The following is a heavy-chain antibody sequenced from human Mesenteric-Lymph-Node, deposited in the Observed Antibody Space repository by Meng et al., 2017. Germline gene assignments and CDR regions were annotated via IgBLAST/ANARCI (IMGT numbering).Heavy chain of an antibody. CDR2: IYTSGST. CDR3: VRERSRNDVGYFDY. V-gene: IGHV4-61*02. CDR1: GGSISSGSYN. Sequence: SETLSLTCTVSGGSISSGSYNWNWIRQPAGKGLEWIGRIYTSGSTNYNPSLKSRVTISVDTSKNQFSLKLSSVTAADTAVYYCVRERSRNDVGYFDYWGRGTLVTVSS. J-gene: IGHJ4*02. D-gene: IGHD1-1*01.